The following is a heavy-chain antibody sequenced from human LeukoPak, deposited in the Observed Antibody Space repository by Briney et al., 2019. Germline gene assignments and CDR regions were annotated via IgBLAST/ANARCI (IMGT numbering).Heavy chain of an antibody. D-gene: IGHD3-22*01. CDR2: TRYDGSNK. V-gene: IGHV3-30*02. J-gene: IGHJ4*02. CDR3: AKDSRMMVVFITGKGTELDC. CDR1: GFTFSNYG. Sequence: QSGGSLRLSCAASGFTFSNYGMHWVRQAPGKGLECVAFTRYDGSNKYYSDSVKGRFAVSRDNSKNTLYLQMNSLRAEDTAVYYCAKDSRMMVVFITGKGTELDCWGQGALVIVSS.